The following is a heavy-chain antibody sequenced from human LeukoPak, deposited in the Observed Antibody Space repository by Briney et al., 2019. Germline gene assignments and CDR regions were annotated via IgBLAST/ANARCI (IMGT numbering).Heavy chain of an antibody. CDR2: IIPIFDTA. D-gene: IGHD2-2*01. J-gene: IGHJ3*02. V-gene: IGHV1-69*01. CDR3: ATDSPNCSSTSCYHFDI. Sequence: ASVKVSCKASGGTFNNYAFSWVRQAPGQGLEWMGGIIPIFDTAHYAQKFQGRVTITADESTSTAYMELSSLRSEDTAVYYCATDSPNCSSTSCYHFDIWGQGTMVTVSS. CDR1: GGTFNNYA.